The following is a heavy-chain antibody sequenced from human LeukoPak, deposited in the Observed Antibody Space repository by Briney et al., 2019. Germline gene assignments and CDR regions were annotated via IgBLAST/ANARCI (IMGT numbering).Heavy chain of an antibody. CDR1: GYTFTGYY. Sequence: GASVKVSCKASGYTFTGYYMHWVRQAPGQGLEWMGWINPNSGGTNYAQKFQGRVTMTRDTSISTAYMELTRLRSDDTAAYYCARYSSGSGIDYWGQGTLATVSS. J-gene: IGHJ4*02. D-gene: IGHD3-22*01. CDR2: INPNSGGT. CDR3: ARYSSGSGIDY. V-gene: IGHV1-2*02.